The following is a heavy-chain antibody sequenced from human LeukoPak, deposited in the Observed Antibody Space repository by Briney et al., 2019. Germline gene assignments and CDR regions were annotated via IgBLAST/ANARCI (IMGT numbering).Heavy chain of an antibody. D-gene: IGHD5-18*01. J-gene: IGHJ1*01. CDR3: ARATTAYSYGFQH. V-gene: IGHV1-2*04. CDR2: INPNSGGT. Sequence: GASVKVSCKASGYTFTGYYMHWVRQAPGQGLEWMGWINPNSGGTNYAQKFQGWVTMTRDTSISTAYMELSRLRSDDTAVYYCARATTAYSYGFQHWGQGTLVTVSS. CDR1: GYTFTGYY.